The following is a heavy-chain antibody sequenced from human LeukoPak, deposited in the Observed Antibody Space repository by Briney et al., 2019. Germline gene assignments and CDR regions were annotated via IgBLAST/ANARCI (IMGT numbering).Heavy chain of an antibody. Sequence: SQTLSLTCTVSGGSISSGGYYWRWIRQHPGKGLEWIGYIYYSGSTYYNPSLKSRVTISVDTSKNQFSLKLSSVTAADTAVYYCARSYYDSSGPLRYWGQGTLVTVSS. V-gene: IGHV4-31*03. CDR3: ARSYYDSSGPLRY. D-gene: IGHD3-22*01. J-gene: IGHJ4*02. CDR1: GGSISSGGYY. CDR2: IYYSGST.